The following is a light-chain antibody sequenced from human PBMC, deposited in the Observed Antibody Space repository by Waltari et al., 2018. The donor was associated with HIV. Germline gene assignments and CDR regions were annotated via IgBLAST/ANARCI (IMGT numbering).Light chain of an antibody. J-gene: IGKJ2*01. CDR2: DAS. CDR1: QDVDRY. V-gene: IGKV3-11*01. CDR3: RQRVTWPHT. Sequence: EIVLTKSPATLSLSPGERASLSCRASQDVDRYLAWYQQRPGQPPRLRIYDASSSATGVTPRFSGGGSGTDFLLTINSLEPEDFAIYFCRQRVTWPHTFGQGT.